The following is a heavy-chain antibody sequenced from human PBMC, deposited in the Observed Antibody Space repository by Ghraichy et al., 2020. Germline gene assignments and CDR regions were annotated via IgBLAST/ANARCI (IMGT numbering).Heavy chain of an antibody. D-gene: IGHD1-1*01. V-gene: IGHV3-21*01. CDR3: ARDPTGTTGVGYFDY. CDR2: ISSSSYI. J-gene: IGHJ4*02. Sequence: GGSLRLSCAASGFTFSSYSMNWVRQAPGKGLEWVSSISSSSYIYYADSVKGRFTISRDNAKNSLYLQMNSLRAEDTAVYYCARDPTGTTGVGYFDYWGQGTLVTVSS. CDR1: GFTFSSYS.